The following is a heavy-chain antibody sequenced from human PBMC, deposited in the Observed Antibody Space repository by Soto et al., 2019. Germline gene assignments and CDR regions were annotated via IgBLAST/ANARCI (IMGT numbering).Heavy chain of an antibody. V-gene: IGHV4-4*02. J-gene: IGHJ4*02. D-gene: IGHD6-19*01. CDR2: MSHIGSV. CDR1: GVSIGSNYY. Sequence: QVLLQESGPGLVQPSRTLSLSCVVSGVSIGSNYYWGWVRQPPGKGPEWIGDMSHIGSVNYNPSLKSRVTISMDKSQYQFSLELDSVTAACTAVYYWARSVGWYAIDDWGQGTMVIVSS. CDR3: ARSVGWYAIDD.